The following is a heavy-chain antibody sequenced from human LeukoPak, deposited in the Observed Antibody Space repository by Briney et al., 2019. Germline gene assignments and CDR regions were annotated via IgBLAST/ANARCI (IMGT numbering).Heavy chain of an antibody. J-gene: IGHJ4*02. Sequence: PSETPSLTCTVSGGSISSSSYYWGWIRQPPGKGLEWIGSIYYSVNTYYNPSLKSRVTISVDTSKNQFSLKLSSVTAADTAVYYCAREGADTTMAQFDYWGQGTLVTVSS. CDR2: IYYSVNT. CDR1: GGSISSSSYY. CDR3: AREGADTTMAQFDY. D-gene: IGHD5-18*01. V-gene: IGHV4-39*07.